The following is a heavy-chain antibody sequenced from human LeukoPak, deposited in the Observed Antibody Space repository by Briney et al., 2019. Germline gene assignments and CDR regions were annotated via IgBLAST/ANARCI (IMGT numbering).Heavy chain of an antibody. V-gene: IGHV3-30*01. CDR2: ISYDGGTQ. Sequence: GRSLRLSSAASGFTFSSYAMHWVHQAPGKRLERGAVISYDGGTQYSADSVKDRFTTSNNNSKTTLHLQMNMLTAQNTAVYYLARVLVRRLENTYETRVDPWGKRTLVTVSS. CDR3: ARVLVRRLENTYETRVDP. D-gene: IGHD2/OR15-2a*01. CDR1: GFTFSSYA. J-gene: IGHJ5*02.